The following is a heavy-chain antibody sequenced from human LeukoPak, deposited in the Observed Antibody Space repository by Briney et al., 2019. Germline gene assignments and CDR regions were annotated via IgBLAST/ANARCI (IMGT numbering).Heavy chain of an antibody. CDR3: ARARGGPRWFDP. CDR2: INHSGST. J-gene: IGHJ5*02. D-gene: IGHD3-3*01. CDR1: GGSFSGYY. V-gene: IGHV4-34*01. Sequence: SETLSLTCAVYGGSFSGYYWSWIRQPPGKGLEWIGEINHSGSTNYNPSLKSRVTISVDTSKNQFSLKLSSVTAADTAVYYCARARGGPRWFDPWGQGTLVTVSS.